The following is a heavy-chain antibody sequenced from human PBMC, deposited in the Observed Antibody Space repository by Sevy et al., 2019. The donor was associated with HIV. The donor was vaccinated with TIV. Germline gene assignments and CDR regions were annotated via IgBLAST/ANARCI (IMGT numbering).Heavy chain of an antibody. J-gene: IGHJ6*02. V-gene: IGHV3-30-3*01. CDR3: ARSSGWYSRLQYYYYGMDV. CDR1: GFTFSSYA. CDR2: ISYDGSDK. Sequence: GGSLRLSCAASGFTFSSYAMHWVRQAPGKGLEWLEVISYDGSDKYYADSVKGRFTISRDNSKNTLSLQMNSLRAEDTAVYYCARSSGWYSRLQYYYYGMDVWGQGTTVTVSS. D-gene: IGHD6-19*01.